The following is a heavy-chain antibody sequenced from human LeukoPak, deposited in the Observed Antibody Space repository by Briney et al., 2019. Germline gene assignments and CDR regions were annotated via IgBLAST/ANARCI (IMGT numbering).Heavy chain of an antibody. V-gene: IGHV3-23*01. Sequence: GGSLRLSCAASGFTFSSYAMSWVRQAPGKGLEWVSGISGSGGSTYYADSVKGRFTISRDNSKNTLYLQMNSLRAEDTAVYYCAKYGGYDFWSAYNWFDPWGQGTLDTVSS. CDR2: ISGSGGST. D-gene: IGHD3-3*01. CDR1: GFTFSSYA. CDR3: AKYGGYDFWSAYNWFDP. J-gene: IGHJ5*02.